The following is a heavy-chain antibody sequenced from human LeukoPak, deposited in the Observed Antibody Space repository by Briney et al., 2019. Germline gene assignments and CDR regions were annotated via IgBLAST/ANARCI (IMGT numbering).Heavy chain of an antibody. CDR3: ARDQFRDYFRGADY. V-gene: IGHV3-23*01. Sequence: GGSLRLSCAASGFTFSSYGMHWVRRAPGRGLEWVSAIRGDGATMFYADSVKCRITVSIDNSKNTLYLQFNSLRVDDTAVYYCARDQFRDYFRGADYWGQGTLVTVSS. D-gene: IGHD3-16*01. CDR1: GFTFSSYG. CDR2: IRGDGATM. J-gene: IGHJ4*02.